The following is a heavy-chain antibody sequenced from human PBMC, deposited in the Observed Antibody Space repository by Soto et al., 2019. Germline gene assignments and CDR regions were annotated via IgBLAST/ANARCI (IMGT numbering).Heavy chain of an antibody. D-gene: IGHD7-27*01. V-gene: IGHV4-30-4*01. Sequence: SETLSLTCSVSGASIYNGGYFWSWIRQHPGEGLEWIGHIFDSGTTYTNPSLRSQVAISLDTSKNHFSLTLSSVTAADTAVYYCARGPSGDKVHYWGQGALVTVSS. J-gene: IGHJ4*02. CDR2: IFDSGTT. CDR3: ARGPSGDKVHY. CDR1: GASIYNGGYF.